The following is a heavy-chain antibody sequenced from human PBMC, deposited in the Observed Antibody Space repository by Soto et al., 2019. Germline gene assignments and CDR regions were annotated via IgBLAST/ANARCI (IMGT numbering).Heavy chain of an antibody. D-gene: IGHD3-9*01. V-gene: IGHV4-31*03. J-gene: IGHJ4*02. CDR2: IYYSGST. Sequence: PSETLSLTCTVSGGSISSGGYYWSWIRQHPGKGLEWIGYIYYSGSTYYNPSLKSRVTISVDTSKNQFSLKLSSVTAADTAVYYCARDLLTGYQRFDYWGQGTLVTVSS. CDR1: GGSISSGGYY. CDR3: ARDLLTGYQRFDY.